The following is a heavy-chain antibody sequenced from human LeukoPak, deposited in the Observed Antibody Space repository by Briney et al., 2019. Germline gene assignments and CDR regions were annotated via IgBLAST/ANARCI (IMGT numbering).Heavy chain of an antibody. J-gene: IGHJ5*02. V-gene: IGHV1-69*02. CDR1: GGSLNSHI. CDR3: ARVNLRGSQYNWFDP. D-gene: IGHD1-26*01. Sequence: SVKVSCKASGGSLNSHIFTWVRQAPGQGLEWMGKITPVIDVSKYAQKFQGRLTITADKSTATVYMELSGLKSDDTAVYYCARVNLRGSQYNWFDPWGQGTLVTISS. CDR2: ITPVIDVS.